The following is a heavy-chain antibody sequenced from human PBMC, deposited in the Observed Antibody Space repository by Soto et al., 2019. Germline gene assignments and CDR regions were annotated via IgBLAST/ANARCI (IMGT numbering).Heavy chain of an antibody. CDR2: ISSSSSTI. D-gene: IGHD3-3*01. J-gene: IGHJ5*02. V-gene: IGHV3-48*02. Sequence: EVQVVESGGGLVQPGGSLRLSCAAYGFTFSSNSMNWVRQAPGKGLEWISYISSSSSTIYADSVKGRFTISRDNAKNSLYLQMNSRRDEDTAVYYCARVIWSGHLTSDLWGQGTLVTVSS. CDR3: ARVIWSGHLTSDL. CDR1: GFTFSSNS.